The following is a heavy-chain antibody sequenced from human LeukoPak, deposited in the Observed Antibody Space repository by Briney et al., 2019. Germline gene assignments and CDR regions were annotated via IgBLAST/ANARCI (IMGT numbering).Heavy chain of an antibody. D-gene: IGHD1-1*01. J-gene: IGHJ4*02. CDR1: RYTFTNYG. CDR3: ARDENWKPDY. Sequence: ASVKVSCKASRYTFTNYGLSWVRQAPGQGLEWMGWISAYNGNTNYAQKFQGRVTMTTDTSTGTAYMELRNLRSDGTAVYYCARDENWKPDYWGQGTLVTVSS. V-gene: IGHV1-18*01. CDR2: ISAYNGNT.